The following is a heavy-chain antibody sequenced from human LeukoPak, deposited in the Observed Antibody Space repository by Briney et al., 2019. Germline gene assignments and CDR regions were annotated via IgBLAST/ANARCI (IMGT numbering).Heavy chain of an antibody. V-gene: IGHV3-11*01. CDR2: ISSSGSTI. CDR3: ARHKYNWNYPTPGYGMDV. D-gene: IGHD1-7*01. Sequence: GGSLRLSCAASGFTFSDYYMSWIRQAPGKGLEWVSYISSSGSTIYYADSVKGRFTISRDNAKNSLYLQMNSLRAEDTAVYYCARHKYNWNYPTPGYGMDVWGQGTTVTVSS. J-gene: IGHJ6*02. CDR1: GFTFSDYY.